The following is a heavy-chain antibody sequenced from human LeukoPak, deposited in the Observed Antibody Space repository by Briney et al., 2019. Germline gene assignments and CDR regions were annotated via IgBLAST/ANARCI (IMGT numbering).Heavy chain of an antibody. CDR2: IIQDGSER. Sequence: GGSLRLSCAASGFTFSSYAMSWVRQAPGKGLEWVANIIQDGSERYYVDSVKGRFTISRDNAKNSLYLQMNSLRAEDTAVFYCARKHQLRYFDLTTLTPFDYWGQGTLVTVSS. CDR3: ARKHQLRYFDLTTLTPFDY. J-gene: IGHJ4*02. D-gene: IGHD3-9*01. CDR1: GFTFSSYA. V-gene: IGHV3-7*01.